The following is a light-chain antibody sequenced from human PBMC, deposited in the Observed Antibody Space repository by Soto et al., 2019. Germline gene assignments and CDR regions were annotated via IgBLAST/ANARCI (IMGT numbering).Light chain of an antibody. Sequence: EIVMTQSPATLSVSPGERATLSCRASQSVDYNLAWYQHKPGQAPRLLIYTASTRAAGVQARFSGSGSGREFPLTTSSLQSEDCAVYYCQQYNSWPRTLGQGTKLELQ. J-gene: IGKJ2*02. CDR3: QQYNSWPRT. V-gene: IGKV3-15*01. CDR1: QSVDYN. CDR2: TAS.